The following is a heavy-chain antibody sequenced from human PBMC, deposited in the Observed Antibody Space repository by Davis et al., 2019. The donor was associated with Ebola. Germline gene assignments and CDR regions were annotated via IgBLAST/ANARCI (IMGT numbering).Heavy chain of an antibody. CDR2: LNDYGDRI. Sequence: PGGSLRLSCSASGFTLSSSAMHWVRQAPGKGLEYVSGLNDYGDRIHYGDSVKGRFTISGDISKNTLFLQMSSLRAEDTALYYCVKDRSRSYAFDIWGQGAMVTVSS. J-gene: IGHJ3*02. CDR1: GFTLSSSA. V-gene: IGHV3-64D*08. D-gene: IGHD3-10*01. CDR3: VKDRSRSYAFDI.